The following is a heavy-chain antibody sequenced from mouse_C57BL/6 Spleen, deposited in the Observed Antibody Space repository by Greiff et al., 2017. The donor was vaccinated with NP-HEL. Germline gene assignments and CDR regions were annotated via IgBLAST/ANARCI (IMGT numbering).Heavy chain of an antibody. CDR3: ASEDYGFAY. J-gene: IGHJ3*01. CDR1: GYAFSSSW. CDR2: IYPGDGDT. Sequence: VKLMESGPELVKPGASVKISCKASGYAFSSSWMNWVKQRPGKGLEWIGRIYPGDGDTNYNGKFKGKATLTADKSSSTAYMQLSSLTSEDSAVYFCASEDYGFAYWGQGTLVTVSA. V-gene: IGHV1-82*01. D-gene: IGHD2-4*01.